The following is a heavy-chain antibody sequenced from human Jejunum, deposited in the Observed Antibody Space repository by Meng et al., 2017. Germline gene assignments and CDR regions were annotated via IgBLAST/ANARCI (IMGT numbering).Heavy chain of an antibody. CDR2: INTDNGDT. D-gene: IGHD2-15*01. J-gene: IGHJ4*02. Sequence: QVQLVQSAAEVKDPGASVKVSCKASGYIFKNYAMQWVRQAPGQRLDWIGWINTDNGDTQYSQTFQGRVTITRDTSASTTYMELSSLRSEDTAVYFCARERQTSGEDYWGQGTLVTVSS. CDR1: GYIFKNYA. V-gene: IGHV1-3*04. CDR3: ARERQTSGEDY.